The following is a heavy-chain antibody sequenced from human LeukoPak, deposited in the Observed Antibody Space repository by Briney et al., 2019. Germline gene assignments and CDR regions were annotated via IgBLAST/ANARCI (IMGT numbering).Heavy chain of an antibody. J-gene: IGHJ4*02. V-gene: IGHV3-23*01. D-gene: IGHD3-16*02. CDR2: ISGSGGST. Sequence: GGSLRLSCAASGFTFSSYAMSWVRQAPGKGLEWVSAISGSGGSTYYADSVKGRFTISRDNSKSTLYLQMNSLRAEDTAVYYCARGDYDYVWGSYRSPYYFDYWGQGTLVTVSS. CDR3: ARGDYDYVWGSYRSPYYFDY. CDR1: GFTFSSYA.